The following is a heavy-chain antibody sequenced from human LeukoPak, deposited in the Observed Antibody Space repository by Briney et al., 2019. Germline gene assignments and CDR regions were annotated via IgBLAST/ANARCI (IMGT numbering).Heavy chain of an antibody. V-gene: IGHV3-23*01. CDR1: GFTFSTYA. J-gene: IGHJ4*02. CDR3: AKDYARRAGYSSGWD. D-gene: IGHD6-19*01. CDR2: ISGTDVDT. Sequence: GGSLRLSCAASGFTFSTYAMSWVRQAPGKGLEWVSGISGTDVDTHYADSVKGRFTISRDNSQFTLYLQMNNLRAEDTAVYYCAKDYARRAGYSSGWDWGQGTLVTVSS.